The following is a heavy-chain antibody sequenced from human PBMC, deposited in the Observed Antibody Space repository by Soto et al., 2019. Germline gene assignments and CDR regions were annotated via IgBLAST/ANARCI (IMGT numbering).Heavy chain of an antibody. CDR3: ARLARVDY. D-gene: IGHD1-26*01. CDR2: INHSGST. V-gene: IGHV4-34*01. CDR1: GGSFSGYY. Sequence: QVQLQQWGAGLLKPSETLSLTCAVYGGSFSGYYWSWIRQPPGKGLEWIGEINHSGSTNYNPSLKSRVTISVDTSKNQFSLKLSSVTAADTALYYCARLARVDYWGQGTLVTVSS. J-gene: IGHJ4*02.